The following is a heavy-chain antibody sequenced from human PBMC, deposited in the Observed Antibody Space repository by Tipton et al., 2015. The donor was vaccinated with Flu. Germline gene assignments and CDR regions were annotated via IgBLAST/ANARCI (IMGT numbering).Heavy chain of an antibody. CDR2: IYYSGST. Sequence: TLSLTCTVSGGSISSSSYYWGWIRQPPGKGLEWIGSIYYSGSTYYNPSLKSRVTISVDTSKNQFSLKLSSVTAADTAVYYCARTAPGPIDYWGQGILVTASS. CDR3: ARTAPGPIDY. CDR1: GGSISSSSYY. J-gene: IGHJ4*02. V-gene: IGHV4-39*01.